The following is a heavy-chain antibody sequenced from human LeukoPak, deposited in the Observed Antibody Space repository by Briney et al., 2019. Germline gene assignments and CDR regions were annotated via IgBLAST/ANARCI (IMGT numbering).Heavy chain of an antibody. J-gene: IGHJ6*02. D-gene: IGHD4-17*01. CDR1: GYTFTGYY. CDR2: INPNSGGT. Sequence: ASVKVSCNASGYTFTGYYMHGVRQAPGQGLEWTGWINPNSGGTNYAQQFQGRVTMTRDTSISTAYMELSRLRSDDTAVYYCAREHDYGDSLGGMDVWGQGTTVTVSS. V-gene: IGHV1-2*02. CDR3: AREHDYGDSLGGMDV.